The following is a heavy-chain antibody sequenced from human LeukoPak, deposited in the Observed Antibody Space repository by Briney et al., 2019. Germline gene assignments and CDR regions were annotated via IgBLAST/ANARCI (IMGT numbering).Heavy chain of an antibody. Sequence: LSGGTLRLSCAASGFTFSNYGMSWVRQAPGKGLEWVSGISGSGDSTYYADSMKGRFTISRDNSKNTLYLQMNSLRAEDTAVYYCAKDGEDGYNDRVGYYFDYWGQGTLVTVSS. J-gene: IGHJ4*02. D-gene: IGHD5-24*01. V-gene: IGHV3-23*01. CDR3: AKDGEDGYNDRVGYYFDY. CDR2: ISGSGDST. CDR1: GFTFSNYG.